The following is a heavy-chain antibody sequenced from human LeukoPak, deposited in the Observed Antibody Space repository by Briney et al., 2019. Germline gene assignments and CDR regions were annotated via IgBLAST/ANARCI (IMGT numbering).Heavy chain of an antibody. CDR3: ARTANFAAGYYIDY. CDR2: ISGSSRHK. Sequence: GGSLRLSCAGSGFTFSSYTMNWVRQAPGKGLEWVSSISGSSRHKYYADSVKGRFTISRDNAKNSLYLQMNSLRAEDTAVYYCARTANFAAGYYIDYWGQGTLVTVSS. V-gene: IGHV3-21*01. D-gene: IGHD6-13*01. CDR1: GFTFSSYT. J-gene: IGHJ4*02.